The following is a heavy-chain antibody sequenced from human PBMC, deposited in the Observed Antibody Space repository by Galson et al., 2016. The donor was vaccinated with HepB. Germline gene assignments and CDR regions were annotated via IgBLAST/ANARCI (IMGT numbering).Heavy chain of an antibody. J-gene: IGHJ6*02. V-gene: IGHV5-10-1*01. D-gene: IGHD2-15*01. CDR3: ARQGSSAGELYYYYGMDV. CDR1: GYSFSTYW. Sequence: QSGAEVKKPGESLRISCKDSGYSFSTYWIIWVRQMPGKGLEWMGRIDPSDSYTNYSPSFQGHVTISADKSISTAYLQWSSLKASDTGIYYCARQGSSAGELYYYYGMDVWGQGTTATVSS. CDR2: IDPSDSYT.